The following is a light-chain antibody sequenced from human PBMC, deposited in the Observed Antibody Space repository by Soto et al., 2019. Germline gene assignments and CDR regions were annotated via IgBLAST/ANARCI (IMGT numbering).Light chain of an antibody. V-gene: IGKV3-20*01. J-gene: IGKJ5*01. CDR1: QFVSSRS. CDR2: GAS. Sequence: RASQFVSSRSLAWYQQKLGQAPRLLIYGASNRATGIPGRFSASGSGTDFTLTITPLEPEDFAVYFCKQYANSPITFGQGTRLEIK. CDR3: KQYANSPIT.